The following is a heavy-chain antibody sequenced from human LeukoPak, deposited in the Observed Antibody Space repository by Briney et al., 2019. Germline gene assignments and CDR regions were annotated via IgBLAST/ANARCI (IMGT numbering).Heavy chain of an antibody. Sequence: GGSLRLSCAASGFTLSNYWVSWVRQAPGKGLEWVANIRQDGREKYYVDSVKGRFTISRDNAKNALYLQMDSLRAEDTAVYYCAKGTLLVVVPAADFDYWGQGTLVTVSS. J-gene: IGHJ4*02. V-gene: IGHV3-7*03. CDR3: AKGTLLVVVPAADFDY. CDR2: IRQDGREK. CDR1: GFTLSNYW. D-gene: IGHD2-2*01.